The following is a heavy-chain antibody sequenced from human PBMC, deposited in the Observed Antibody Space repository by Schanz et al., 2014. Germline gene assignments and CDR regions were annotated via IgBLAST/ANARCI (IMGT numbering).Heavy chain of an antibody. CDR3: ARDLISSGWYG. CDR2: ISDDGSNH. J-gene: IGHJ4*02. V-gene: IGHV3-30*03. CDR1: GFNFSSYG. Sequence: VQLVESGGGLVQPGGSLRLSCAASGFNFSSYGMHWVRQAPGKGLEWVAVISDDGSNHYYPDSVKGRFTISRDNAKNSLYLQMNSLRVEDTSVYYCARDLISSGWYGWGQGTLVTVSS. D-gene: IGHD6-19*01.